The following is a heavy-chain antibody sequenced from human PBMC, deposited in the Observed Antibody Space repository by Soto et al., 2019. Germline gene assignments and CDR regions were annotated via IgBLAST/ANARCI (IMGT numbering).Heavy chain of an antibody. CDR3: ARLSTGFCTKNTCQHSFGTDV. J-gene: IGHJ6*02. CDR1: GYTFSAFW. CDR2: IDPRDSYS. D-gene: IGHD2-8*01. V-gene: IGHV5-10-1*01. Sequence: GESLKISCQASGYTFSAFWITWVRQMPGKGLEWMATIDPRDSYSNYSLSFQGHVTISADKSIGSAYLHWSTLEASDTAIYYCARLSTGFCTKNTCQHSFGTDVCGPGTTVTVYS.